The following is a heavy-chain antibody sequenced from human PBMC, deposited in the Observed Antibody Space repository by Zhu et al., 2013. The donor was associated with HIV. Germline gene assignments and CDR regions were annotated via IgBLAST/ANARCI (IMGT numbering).Heavy chain of an antibody. V-gene: IGHV1-2*02. CDR1: GYTFTGYY. Sequence: QVQLVQSGAEVKKPGASVKVSCKASGYTFTGYYVHWVRQAPGQGLEWMGWIYPNSGGTNYAQKFQGRVTMTRDTSISTAYMELSRLRSEDTAVYYCARGPPSYARRRGYYYHYYMDVWGQGTTVTVSS. CDR2: IYPNSGGT. CDR3: ARGPPSYARRRGYYYHYYMDV. D-gene: IGHD3-16*01. J-gene: IGHJ6*03.